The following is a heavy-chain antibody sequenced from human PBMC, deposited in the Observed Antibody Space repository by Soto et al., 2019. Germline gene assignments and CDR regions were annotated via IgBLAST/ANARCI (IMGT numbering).Heavy chain of an antibody. CDR1: GFTFGDYA. Sequence: PGGSLRLSCTASGFTFGDYAMSWVRQAPGKGLEWVGFIRSKAYGGTTEYAASVKGRFTIPRDDSKSIAYLQMNSLKTEDTAVYCCTRVEEVVVVPAVQYGMDVWGQGTTVTVSS. CDR3: TRVEEVVVVPAVQYGMDV. V-gene: IGHV3-49*04. J-gene: IGHJ6*02. CDR2: IRSKAYGGTT. D-gene: IGHD2-2*01.